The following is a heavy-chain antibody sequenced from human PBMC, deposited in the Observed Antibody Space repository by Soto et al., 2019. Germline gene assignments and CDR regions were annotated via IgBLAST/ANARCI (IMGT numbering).Heavy chain of an antibody. Sequence: QITLKESGPTLVRPAQTLTLTCDFSGFSLSTYHMGVAWIRQPPGKALEWLALIYWDDDKRYSPSLKDRLAISKDTSINQVVLTITNIDPGDSATYFCAHAGDYDLLTFDHWGPGTLVTVSS. J-gene: IGHJ4*02. CDR2: IYWDDDK. D-gene: IGHD4-17*01. CDR3: AHAGDYDLLTFDH. V-gene: IGHV2-5*02. CDR1: GFSLSTYHMG.